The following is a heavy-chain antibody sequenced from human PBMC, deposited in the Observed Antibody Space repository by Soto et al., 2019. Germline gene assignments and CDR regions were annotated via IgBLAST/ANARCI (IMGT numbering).Heavy chain of an antibody. J-gene: IGHJ4*02. CDR2: IIPIFGTA. Sequence: ASVKVSCKASGGTFSSYAISWVRQAPGQGLEWVGGIIPIFGTANYAQKFQGRVTITADESTSTAYMELSSLRSEDTAVYYCARDPRVALGVAQDDYWGQGTLVTVSS. D-gene: IGHD3-3*01. CDR1: GGTFSSYA. V-gene: IGHV1-69*13. CDR3: ARDPRVALGVAQDDY.